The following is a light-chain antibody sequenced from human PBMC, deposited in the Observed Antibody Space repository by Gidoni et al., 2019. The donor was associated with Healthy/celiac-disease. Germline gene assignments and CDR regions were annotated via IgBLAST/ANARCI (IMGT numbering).Light chain of an antibody. CDR1: QSVSSY. CDR2: DAS. V-gene: IGKV3-11*01. CDR3: QQRSNWPLLT. Sequence: ELVLTQSPATLSLSPGESATLSCRASQSVSSYLAWYQQKPGQAPRLLIYDASNRATGIPARCSGSGYGTDFTLTISSLEPEDFAVYYCQQRSNWPLLTFGGGTKVEIK. J-gene: IGKJ4*01.